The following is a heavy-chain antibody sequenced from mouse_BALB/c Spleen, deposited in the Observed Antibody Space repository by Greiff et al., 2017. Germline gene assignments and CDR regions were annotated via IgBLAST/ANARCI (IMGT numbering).Heavy chain of an antibody. CDR1: GFNIKDTY. CDR3: ASAYYRYDEDY. Sequence: VQLQQSGAELVKPGASVKLSCTASGFNIKDTYMHWVKQRPEQGLEWIGRIDPANGNTKYDPKFQGKATITADTSSNTAYLQLSSLTSEDTAVYYCASAYYRYDEDYWGQGTTLTVSS. CDR2: IDPANGNT. D-gene: IGHD2-14*01. V-gene: IGHV14-3*02. J-gene: IGHJ2*01.